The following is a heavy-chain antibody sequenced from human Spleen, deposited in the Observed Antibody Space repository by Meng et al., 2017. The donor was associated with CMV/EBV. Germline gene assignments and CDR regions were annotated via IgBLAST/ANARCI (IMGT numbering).Heavy chain of an antibody. CDR3: AKYNLGDWYYGMDV. CDR2: IYSAATAT. CDR1: GFTFNNFA. D-gene: IGHD3-16*01. V-gene: IGHV3-23*03. J-gene: IGHJ6*02. Sequence: GGSLRLSCVASGFTFNNFAMSWVRQAPGKGLEWVSVIYSAATATYYADSVKGRFTISRDDSKNTLYLQMNSLRADDTAEYYCAKYNLGDWYYGMDVWGQGTTVTVSS.